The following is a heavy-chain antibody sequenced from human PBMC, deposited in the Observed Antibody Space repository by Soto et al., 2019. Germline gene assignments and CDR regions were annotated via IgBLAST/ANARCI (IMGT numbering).Heavy chain of an antibody. Sequence: SETLSLTCTVSGGSISSGDYYWSWIRQPPGKGLEWIGYIYYSGSIYYNPSLKSRVTISVDTSKNQFSLKLSSVTAADTAVYYCARVSWTATDFDPWGQGTLVTVSS. J-gene: IGHJ5*02. V-gene: IGHV4-30-4*01. CDR2: IYYSGSI. D-gene: IGHD5-18*01. CDR1: GGSISSGDYY. CDR3: ARVSWTATDFDP.